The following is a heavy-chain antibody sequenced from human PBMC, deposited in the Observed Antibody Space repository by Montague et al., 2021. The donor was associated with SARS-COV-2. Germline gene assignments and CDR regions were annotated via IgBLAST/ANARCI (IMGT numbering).Heavy chain of an antibody. Sequence: TLSLTCTVSGGSISSGSYFWSWIRQPAGKGLEWIGRIYTSGSTNYNPSLESRATISVDTSKSQFSLKLSSVTAADTAVYYCARDAGIAATGLNWFDPWGQGTLVTVSS. J-gene: IGHJ5*02. V-gene: IGHV4-61*02. CDR3: ARDAGIAATGLNWFDP. D-gene: IGHD6-13*01. CDR2: IYTSGST. CDR1: GGSISSGSYF.